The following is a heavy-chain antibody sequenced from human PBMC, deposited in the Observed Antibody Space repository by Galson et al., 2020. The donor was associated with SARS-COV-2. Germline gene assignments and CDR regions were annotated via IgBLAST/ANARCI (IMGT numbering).Heavy chain of an antibody. J-gene: IGHJ5*02. D-gene: IGHD3-10*01. CDR3: TRGSNSSPFYHFDP. Sequence: ASVKVSCKASGYTFSGHYMHWVRLAPGQGLEWMGRINPNSGDTDVTQKFQGRVTMTTDTSLTTAYMELSRLTSDDTAVYYCTRGSNSSPFYHFDPWGQGTLVTVSS. V-gene: IGHV1-2*06. CDR1: GYTFSGHY. CDR2: INPNSGDT.